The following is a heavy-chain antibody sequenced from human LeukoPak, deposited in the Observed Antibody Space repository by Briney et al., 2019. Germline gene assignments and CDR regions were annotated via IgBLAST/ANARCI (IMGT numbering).Heavy chain of an antibody. J-gene: IGHJ5*02. CDR1: GFTFSNYD. Sequence: GGSLRLSCTASGFTFSNYDMSWVRQAPGKRLEWVSLITGRADSTYYADSVKGRFTISRDNSKNALFLQMNSLRAEDTALYYCVPLVAGCPWGRGPLVTVSS. CDR3: VPLVAGCP. CDR2: ITGRADST. D-gene: IGHD6-19*01. V-gene: IGHV3-23*01.